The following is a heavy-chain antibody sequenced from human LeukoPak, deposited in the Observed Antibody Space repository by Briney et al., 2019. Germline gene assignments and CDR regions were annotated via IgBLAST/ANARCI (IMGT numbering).Heavy chain of an antibody. CDR2: IRSKANSYAT. CDR1: GFTFSGSA. J-gene: IGHJ4*02. CDR3: TRGEQQLIGGFDY. Sequence: GGSLRLSCAASGFTFSGSAMHWVRQASGKGLEWVGRIRSKANSYATAYAASVKGRFTISRDDSKNTAYLQMNSLKTEDTAGDYCTRGEQQLIGGFDYWGQGTLVTVSS. V-gene: IGHV3-73*01. D-gene: IGHD6-13*01.